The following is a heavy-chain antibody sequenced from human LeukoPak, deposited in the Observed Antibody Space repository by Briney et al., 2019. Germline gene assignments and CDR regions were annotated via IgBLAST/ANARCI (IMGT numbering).Heavy chain of an antibody. CDR3: ARLHYGGNYGYYYYYMDV. D-gene: IGHD4-23*01. Sequence: SETLSLTCIVSGYSISSGYYWVWMRQPPGKGLEWIGSIYHSGSTYYNPSLKSRVTISVDTSKNQFSLKLSSVTAADTAVYYCARLHYGGNYGYYYYYMDVWGKGTTVTISS. CDR2: IYHSGST. CDR1: GYSISSGYY. J-gene: IGHJ6*03. V-gene: IGHV4-38-2*02.